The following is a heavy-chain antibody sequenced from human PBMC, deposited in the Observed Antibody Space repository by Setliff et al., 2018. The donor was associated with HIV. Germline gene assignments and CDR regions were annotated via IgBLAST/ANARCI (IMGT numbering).Heavy chain of an antibody. D-gene: IGHD2-2*01. Sequence: SETLSLTCTVSGVSVSSGGYYWSWIRQHPGKGLEWIGDVHHTGTTYLNPSLKGRITISVDTSKNQFSLKLGFVTAADTAVYHCARGESSTWDLAEHFQHWGHGTLVTVSS. V-gene: IGHV4-31*03. CDR2: VHHTGTT. CDR3: ARGESSTWDLAEHFQH. J-gene: IGHJ1*01. CDR1: GVSVSSGGYY.